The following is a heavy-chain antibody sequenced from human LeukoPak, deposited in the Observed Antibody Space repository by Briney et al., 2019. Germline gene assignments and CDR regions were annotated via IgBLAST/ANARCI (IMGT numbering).Heavy chain of an antibody. J-gene: IGHJ4*02. CDR2: ISYDGSNK. V-gene: IGHV3-30*04. CDR3: AKSSRRYYYDSSGYYQ. D-gene: IGHD3-22*01. CDR1: GFTFSSYA. Sequence: GRSLRLSCAASGFTFSSYAMHWVRQAPGKGLEWVAVISYDGSNKYYADSVKGRFTISRDSSKNTLYLQMNSLRAEDTAVYYCAKSSRRYYYDSSGYYQWGQGTLVTVSS.